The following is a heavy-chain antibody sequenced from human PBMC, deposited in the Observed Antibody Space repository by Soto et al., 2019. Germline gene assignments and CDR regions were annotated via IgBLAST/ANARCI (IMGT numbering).Heavy chain of an antibody. D-gene: IGHD1-20*01. V-gene: IGHV1-18*04. CDR2: INANSGST. CDR1: GYTFTSYY. CDR3: ARDRITGTPPFDY. J-gene: IGHJ4*02. Sequence: ASVKVSCKASGYTFTSYYMHWVRQAPGQGLEWMGRINANSGSTSYAQKLQGRVTMTTDTSTSTAYMELRSLRSDDTAVYYCARDRITGTPPFDYWGQGTLVTVSS.